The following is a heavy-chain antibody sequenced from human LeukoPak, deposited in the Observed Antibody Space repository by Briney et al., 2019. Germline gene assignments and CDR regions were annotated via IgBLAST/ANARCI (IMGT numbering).Heavy chain of an antibody. V-gene: IGHV3-30*18. CDR1: GFTFSSYG. J-gene: IGHJ4*02. Sequence: GRSLRLSCAASGFTFSSYGMHWVRQAPGKGLEWVAVISYDGSNKYYADSVKGRFTISRDNSKNTLYLQMNSLRAEDTAVYYCAKGPYSSSWYEIDYWGQGTLVTVSS. D-gene: IGHD6-13*01. CDR3: AKGPYSSSWYEIDY. CDR2: ISYDGSNK.